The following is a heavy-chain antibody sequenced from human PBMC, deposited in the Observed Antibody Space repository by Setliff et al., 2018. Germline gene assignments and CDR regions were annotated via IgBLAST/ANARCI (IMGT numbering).Heavy chain of an antibody. CDR3: ARDGISWLNWLDP. Sequence: SETLSLTCTVSGGSISSSNWWTWVRQPPGKGLEWIGEIYHSGSINYNPSLKSRVTMSVDKSKNQFSLKLTSVTAADTAVYYCARDGISWLNWLDPWGQGTPVTVSS. D-gene: IGHD6-13*01. V-gene: IGHV4-4*02. CDR1: GGSISSSNW. J-gene: IGHJ5*02. CDR2: IYHSGSI.